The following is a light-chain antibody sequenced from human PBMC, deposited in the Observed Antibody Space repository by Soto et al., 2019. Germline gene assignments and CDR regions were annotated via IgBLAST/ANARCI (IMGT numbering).Light chain of an antibody. CDR2: DVS. J-gene: IGKJ3*01. V-gene: IGKV3-15*01. Sequence: EIVMTQSPAALSVSPGERATLSCRAGQGVTTNFAWYQQKSGQSPRLLIYDVSIRATGVPARFSGTGSETDFTLTISGLQSEDSAVYYCQQYGTSPFTFGPGTKVDLK. CDR1: QGVTTN. CDR3: QQYGTSPFT.